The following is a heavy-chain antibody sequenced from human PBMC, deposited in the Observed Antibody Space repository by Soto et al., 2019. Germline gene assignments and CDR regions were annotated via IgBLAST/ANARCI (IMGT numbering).Heavy chain of an antibody. V-gene: IGHV4-61*01. J-gene: IGHJ5*02. CDR3: ARVGTTKTIGPSNWFDP. CDR2: IHYSGST. CDR1: GGSVNIGTYY. Sequence: PSETLSLTCTVPGGSVNIGTYYWSWIRQPPGKGLEWIGFIHYSGSTNYNPSLKSRVTISVDTSKNQFSLKLSSVTAADTAVYYCARVGTTKTIGPSNWFDPWGQGTLVTVSS. D-gene: IGHD4-17*01.